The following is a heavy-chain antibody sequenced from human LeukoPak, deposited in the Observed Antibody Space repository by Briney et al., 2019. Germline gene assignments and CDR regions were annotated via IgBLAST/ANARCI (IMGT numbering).Heavy chain of an antibody. CDR2: ISGSGGSA. Sequence: GGSLRLSCTASGFTFSNDAMSWVRQAPGKGLEWVSAISGSGGSAYYADSVKGRFTISRDNSKSTLYLQTSSLRAEGTAVYYWAKVSTCGGAPCWGQGTLLTVSS. J-gene: IGHJ4*02. V-gene: IGHV3-23*01. D-gene: IGHD3-10*01. CDR1: GFTFSNDA. CDR3: AKVSTCGGAPC.